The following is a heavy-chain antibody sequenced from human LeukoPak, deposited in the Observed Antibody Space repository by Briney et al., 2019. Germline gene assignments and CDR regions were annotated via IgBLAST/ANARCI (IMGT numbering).Heavy chain of an antibody. CDR3: ARAVNDFWSGYYMDV. CDR2: MNPSSGNT. CDR1: GYTFTNYG. V-gene: IGHV1-8*01. J-gene: IGHJ6*03. D-gene: IGHD3-3*01. Sequence: ASVKVSCKASGYTFTNYGINWVRQGTGQGLEWLGWMNPSSGNTGYAQKFQGRVTMTRDTSISTAYMELSSLRSEDTAVYYCARAVNDFWSGYYMDVWGKGTTVTVSS.